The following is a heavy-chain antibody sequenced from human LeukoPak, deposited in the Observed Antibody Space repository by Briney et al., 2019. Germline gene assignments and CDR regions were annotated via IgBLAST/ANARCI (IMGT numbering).Heavy chain of an antibody. D-gene: IGHD6-19*01. CDR3: ARILSSSWYEYFHH. V-gene: IGHV1-69*13. CDR2: IIPIFGTA. J-gene: IGHJ1*01. Sequence: SVKVSCTASGGTFSNYAISWVRQAPGQGLEWMGAIIPIFGTANYAQKFQGRVTITADESTSTAYMELSSLRSEDTAVYYCARILSSSWYEYFHHWGQGTLVTVSS. CDR1: GGTFSNYA.